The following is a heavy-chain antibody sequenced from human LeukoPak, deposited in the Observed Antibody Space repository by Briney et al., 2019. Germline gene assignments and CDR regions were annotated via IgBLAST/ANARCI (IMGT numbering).Heavy chain of an antibody. CDR2: IKSKTDGGTT. D-gene: IGHD3-9*01. J-gene: IGHJ6*02. Sequence: GGSLRLSCAASGFTFSNAWMSWVRQAPGKGLEWVGRIKSKTDGGTTDYAAPVKGRFTISRDDSKNTLYLQMNSLKTEDTAVYYCTTYYDILTGYYSQFYYYYGMDVWGQGTTVTVSS. CDR1: GFTFSNAW. CDR3: TTYYDILTGYYSQFYYYYGMDV. V-gene: IGHV3-15*01.